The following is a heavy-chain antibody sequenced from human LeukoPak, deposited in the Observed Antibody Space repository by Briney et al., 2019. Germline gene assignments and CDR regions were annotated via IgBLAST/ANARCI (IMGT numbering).Heavy chain of an antibody. CDR3: AGTYYYDISGYYYPGGY. CDR2: IYYSGST. CDR1: GGSIKSYY. Sequence: SDTLSLTCTVSGGSIKSYYWSCIRQPPGKGLEWIGYIYYSGSTNYNPTLKSRVTISVDTSKSQCSLKLSSVTAADTAVYYCAGTYYYDISGYYYPGGYWGQGTRVTVSS. J-gene: IGHJ4*02. D-gene: IGHD3-22*01. V-gene: IGHV4-59*07.